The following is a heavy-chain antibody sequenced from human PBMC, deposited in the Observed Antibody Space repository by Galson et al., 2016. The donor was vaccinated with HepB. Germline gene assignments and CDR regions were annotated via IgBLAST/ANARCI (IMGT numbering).Heavy chain of an antibody. J-gene: IGHJ4*02. CDR1: GDSISSYY. V-gene: IGHV4-59*08. Sequence: SETLSLTCTVSGDSISSYYWGWIRQAPGRGLEGIGHVYYSGSTKYNPSLKSRVTISVDTSRKQFSLKLTSVTAADTAVYFCARYNWTPGMEAFDVWGPGTLVTVSS. D-gene: IGHD1-1*01. CDR3: ARYNWTPGMEAFDV. CDR2: VYYSGST.